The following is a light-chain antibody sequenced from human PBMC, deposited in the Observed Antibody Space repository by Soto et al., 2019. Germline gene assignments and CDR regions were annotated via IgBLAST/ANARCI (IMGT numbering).Light chain of an antibody. J-gene: IGKJ1*01. CDR2: GAS. V-gene: IGKV3-20*01. CDR3: QQYNSYS. Sequence: EIVLTQSPGTLSLSPGEISTLSCRASQSVSSRYLAWYQQKPGQAPRLLIYGASNRATGIPDRFSGSGSGTDFTLTISSLQPDDFATYYCQQYNSYSFGQGTKVDIK. CDR1: QSVSSRY.